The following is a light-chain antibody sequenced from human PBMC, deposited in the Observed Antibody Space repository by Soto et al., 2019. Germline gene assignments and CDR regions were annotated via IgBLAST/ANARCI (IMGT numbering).Light chain of an antibody. CDR2: LGS. CDR1: QSLLHSNGYNY. V-gene: IGKV2-28*01. Sequence: DIVMTQSPLSLPVTPGEPASISCRSSQSLLHSNGYNYLDWYMQKQGQSPQLXSYLGSNRPSGVPDRFSGSGSGTDFTLKISRVQAEDVGVYYCMQALQTPPAFGQGTRLEIK. CDR3: MQALQTPPA. J-gene: IGKJ5*01.